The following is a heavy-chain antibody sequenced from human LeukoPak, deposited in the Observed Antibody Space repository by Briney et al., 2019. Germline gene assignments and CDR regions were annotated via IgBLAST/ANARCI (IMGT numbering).Heavy chain of an antibody. J-gene: IGHJ4*02. CDR2: IYPGDSDT. CDR3: ATTTDSSGYYYFDY. D-gene: IGHD3-22*01. V-gene: IGHV5-51*01. Sequence: HGESLKISCKGSGYSFTSYWIGWVRQMPGKGLEWMGIIYPGDSDTRYSPSFQGQVTIAADKSISTAYLQWSSLKASDTAMYYCATTTDSSGYYYFDYWGQGTLVTVSS. CDR1: GYSFTSYW.